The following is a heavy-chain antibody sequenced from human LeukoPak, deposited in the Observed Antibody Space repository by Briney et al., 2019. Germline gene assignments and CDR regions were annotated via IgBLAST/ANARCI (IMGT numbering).Heavy chain of an antibody. CDR2: ITDSGRKT. Sequence: GGSLRLSCAASGFTFTDYAMNWVRQASGRGLEWVSGITDSGRKTYYADSVKGRFSISRDNSKNTVYLQMSDLRAEDTAVYYCAKITKATTPNYWGQGTLVTVSS. CDR3: AKITKATTPNY. D-gene: IGHD4-17*01. CDR1: GFTFTDYA. V-gene: IGHV3-23*01. J-gene: IGHJ4*02.